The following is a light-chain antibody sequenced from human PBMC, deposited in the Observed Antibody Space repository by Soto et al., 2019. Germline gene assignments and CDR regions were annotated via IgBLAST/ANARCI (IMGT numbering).Light chain of an antibody. Sequence: DIVMTQSPVILYVSPGERATLSCRASQSVGTNLAWYQQKPGQAPRLLISGAATRATGIPDRFSGSGSGSDFTLTISRLEPEDFAVYYCQQYGTFGQGTKVDIK. CDR1: QSVGTN. CDR2: GAA. V-gene: IGKV3-20*01. CDR3: QQYGT. J-gene: IGKJ1*01.